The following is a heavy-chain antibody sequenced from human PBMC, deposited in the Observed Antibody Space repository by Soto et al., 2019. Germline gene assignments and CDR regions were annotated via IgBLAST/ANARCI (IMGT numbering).Heavy chain of an antibody. CDR3: AKDPGRIDSSSWNAFDI. Sequence: GGSLRLSCAASGFTFSSYAMSWVRQAPGKGLEWVSAISGSGGSTYYADSVKGRFTISRDNSKNTLYLQMNSLRAEDTAVYYGAKDPGRIDSSSWNAFDIWGQGTMVTVSS. J-gene: IGHJ3*02. V-gene: IGHV3-23*01. CDR2: ISGSGGST. CDR1: GFTFSSYA. D-gene: IGHD6-13*01.